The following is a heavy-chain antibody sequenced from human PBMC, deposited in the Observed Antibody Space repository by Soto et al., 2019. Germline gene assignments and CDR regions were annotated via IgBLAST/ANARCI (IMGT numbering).Heavy chain of an antibody. CDR2: IYHSGST. J-gene: IGHJ5*02. Sequence: SETLSLTCAVSGGSISSGGYSWSWIRQPPGKGLEWIGYIYHSGSTYYNPSLKSRVTISVDRSKNQFSLKLSSVTAADTAVYYCARVRGRVLWLGDFAGHWSDPSARAPWSPSAQ. CDR3: ARVRGRVLWLGDFAGHWSDP. CDR1: GGSISSGGYS. D-gene: IGHD3-10*01. V-gene: IGHV4-30-2*01.